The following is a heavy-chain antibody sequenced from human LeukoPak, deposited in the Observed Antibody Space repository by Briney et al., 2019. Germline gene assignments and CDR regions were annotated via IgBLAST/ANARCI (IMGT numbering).Heavy chain of an antibody. D-gene: IGHD1-14*01. CDR1: GYSFTSYW. J-gene: IGHJ6*02. CDR2: IYPGDSDT. V-gene: IGHV5-51*01. CDR3: ARHDRADYYYYGMDV. Sequence: GESLQISCKGSGYSFTSYWIGWLGQMPGKGLEWMGIIYPGDSDTRYSPSYQGQVTISADKSISTAYLQWSSLKASDTAMYYCARHDRADYYYYGMDVWGQGTTVTVSS.